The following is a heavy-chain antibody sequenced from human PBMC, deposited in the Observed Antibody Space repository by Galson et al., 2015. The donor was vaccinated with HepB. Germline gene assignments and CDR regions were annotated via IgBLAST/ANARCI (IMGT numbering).Heavy chain of an antibody. CDR3: AKGRVAAAFDY. Sequence: SLRLSCAASGFIFSSYAMSWVRQAPGKGLEWVSTISGSGGSTYYADSVKGRFTISRDNSKNTLYLQMNSLRADDTAVYYCAKGRVAAAFDYWGQGTLVTVSS. V-gene: IGHV3-23*01. D-gene: IGHD2-15*01. CDR2: ISGSGGST. J-gene: IGHJ4*02. CDR1: GFIFSSYA.